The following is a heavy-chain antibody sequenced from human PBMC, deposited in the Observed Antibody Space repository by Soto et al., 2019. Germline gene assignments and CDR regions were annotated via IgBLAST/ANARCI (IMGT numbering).Heavy chain of an antibody. Sequence: EVELVESGGGLVQPGRSLRLSCAASGFTFDGYAMHWVRQAPGKGLEWVSGISWNSGNIGYGNSVKGRFTISRDNAKNSLYLQMNSLRAEDTALYYCAKLEGAFDIWGQGTMVTVSS. J-gene: IGHJ3*02. CDR2: ISWNSGNI. CDR1: GFTFDGYA. CDR3: AKLEGAFDI. V-gene: IGHV3-9*01.